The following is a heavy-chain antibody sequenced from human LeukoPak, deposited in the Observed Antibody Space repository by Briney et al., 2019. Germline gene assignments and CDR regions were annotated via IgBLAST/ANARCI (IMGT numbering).Heavy chain of an antibody. D-gene: IGHD6-19*01. CDR2: INPSGGST. CDR1: GYTFTSYY. CDR3: ASAPSLESSGWYVSDY. V-gene: IGHV1-46*01. J-gene: IGHJ4*02. Sequence: EASVKVSCKASGYTFTSYYMHWVRQAPGQGLEWMGIINPSGGSTSYAQKFQGRVTMTRDTSTSTVYMELSSLRSEDTAVYYCASAPSLESSGWYVSDYWGQGTLVTVSS.